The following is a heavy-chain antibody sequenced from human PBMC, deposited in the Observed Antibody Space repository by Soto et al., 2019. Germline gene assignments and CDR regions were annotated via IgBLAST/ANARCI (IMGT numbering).Heavy chain of an antibody. CDR3: ARTMAVAAPDY. J-gene: IGHJ4*02. CDR2: ISSSSSYI. CDR1: GFTFNSYS. D-gene: IGHD6-19*01. Sequence: GGSLRLSCAVSGFTFNSYSMNWVRQAPGKGLEWVSSISSSSSYIYYADSVKGRFTISRDNAKNSLYLQMNSLRAEDTAVYYCARTMAVAAPDYWGQGTLVTASS. V-gene: IGHV3-21*01.